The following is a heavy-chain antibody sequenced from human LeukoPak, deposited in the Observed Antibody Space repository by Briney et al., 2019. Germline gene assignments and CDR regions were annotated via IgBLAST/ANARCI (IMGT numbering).Heavy chain of an antibody. CDR1: GFTFDDYA. CDR2: ISWNSGSI. D-gene: IGHD3-22*01. Sequence: GGSLRLSCAASGFTFDDYAMHWVRHAPGKGLEWVSGISWNSGSIGYADSVKGRFTISRDNAKNSLYLQMNSLRAEDTAVYYCARGPDYYDSSGYYPIDDAFDIWGQGTMVTVSS. V-gene: IGHV3-9*01. J-gene: IGHJ3*02. CDR3: ARGPDYYDSSGYYPIDDAFDI.